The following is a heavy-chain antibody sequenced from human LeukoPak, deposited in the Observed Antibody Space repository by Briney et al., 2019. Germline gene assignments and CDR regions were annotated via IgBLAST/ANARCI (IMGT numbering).Heavy chain of an antibody. J-gene: IGHJ6*02. D-gene: IGHD3-9*01. CDR3: ARAPTTGIYYYYGMDV. CDR2: IIPIFGTA. V-gene: IGHV1-69*13. CDR1: GGTFSSYA. Sequence: ASVKVSCKASGGTFSSYAISWVRQAPGQGLEWMEGIIPIFGTANYAQKFQGRVTITADESTSTAYMELSSLRSEDTAVYYCARAPTTGIYYYYGMDVWGQGTTATVSS.